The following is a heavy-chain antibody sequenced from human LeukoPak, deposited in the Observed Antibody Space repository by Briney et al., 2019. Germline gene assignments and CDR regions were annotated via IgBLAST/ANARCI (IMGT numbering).Heavy chain of an antibody. CDR2: INSDGSST. Sequence: GGSLRLSCAASGFTFSSYWMHWVRQAPGKGPVWVSRINSDGSSTSYADSVKGRFTISRDNAKNTLYLQMNSLRAEDTAVYYCARVITIFGVVYYFDYWGQGTLVTVSS. J-gene: IGHJ4*02. D-gene: IGHD3-3*01. V-gene: IGHV3-74*01. CDR3: ARVITIFGVVYYFDY. CDR1: GFTFSSYW.